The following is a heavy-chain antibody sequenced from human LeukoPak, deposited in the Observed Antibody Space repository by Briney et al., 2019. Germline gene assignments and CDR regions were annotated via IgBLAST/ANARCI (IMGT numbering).Heavy chain of an antibody. D-gene: IGHD1-7*01. CDR2: INDSGRT. CDR1: GGSFSNYY. V-gene: IGHV4-34*01. Sequence: SETLSLTCAVYGGSFSNYYWSWIRQPPGKGREWIGEINDSGRTNYNPSLMSRVTVSVDTSKNQFSLRFTSVTATDTAVYYCARRWNYGRNYYIDVWGKGATVSVSS. CDR3: ARRWNYGRNYYIDV. J-gene: IGHJ6*03.